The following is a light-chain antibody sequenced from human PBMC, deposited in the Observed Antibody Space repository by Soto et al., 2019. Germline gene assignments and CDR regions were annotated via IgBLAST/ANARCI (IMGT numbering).Light chain of an antibody. J-gene: IGLJ3*02. CDR1: SSDVGGYNY. CDR2: DVS. Sequence: QSALTQPASVSGSPGQSITISCTGTSSDVGGYNYVSWYQQHPGKAPKLMIYDVSNRPSGVSNRFSGSKSGNTASLTISGLQAEDEADDYCCSYTSSSTHALVFGGGTQLTVL. CDR3: CSYTSSSTHALV. V-gene: IGLV2-14*01.